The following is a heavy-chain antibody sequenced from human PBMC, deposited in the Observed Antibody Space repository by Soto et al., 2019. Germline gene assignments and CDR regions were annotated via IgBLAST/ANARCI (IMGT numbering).Heavy chain of an antibody. D-gene: IGHD3-16*01. CDR3: ARDLLRPTLGGVGY. V-gene: IGHV1-69*13. CDR1: GYTFTSYG. J-gene: IGHJ4*02. Sequence: GASVKVSCKASGYTFTSYGISWGRQAPGQGREWMGGIIPIFGTAKYAQKFQGRVTITADESTSTAYLELSSLRSEDTAVYYCARDLLRPTLGGVGYCGQGTLVTVSS. CDR2: IIPIFGTA.